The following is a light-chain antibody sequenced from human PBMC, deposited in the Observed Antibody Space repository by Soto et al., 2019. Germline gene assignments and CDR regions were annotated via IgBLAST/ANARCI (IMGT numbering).Light chain of an antibody. CDR2: LNSDGSH. V-gene: IGLV4-69*01. J-gene: IGLJ2*01. CDR1: SGQSSYA. Sequence: QPVLTQSPSASASLGASVKLTCTLSSGQSSYAIAWHQQQPEKGPRYLMKLNSDGSHSKGDGIPDRFSGSSSGAERYLTISSLQSEDEADYYCQTWVTGIVVFGGGTKLTVL. CDR3: QTWVTGIVV.